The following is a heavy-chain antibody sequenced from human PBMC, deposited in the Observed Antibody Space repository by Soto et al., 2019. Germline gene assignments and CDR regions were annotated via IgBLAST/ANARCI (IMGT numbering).Heavy chain of an antibody. CDR2: IKQDGSEK. D-gene: IGHD5-18*01. CDR1: GFTFSRYW. Sequence: GGSLRLSCAASGFTFSRYWMTWVRQSPGKGLEWVANIKQDGSEKYYVDSVKGRFTISRDNSKNTLYLQMNSLRAEDTAVYYCAKDQSGYSYGSADYWGQGTLVTVPS. CDR3: AKDQSGYSYGSADY. V-gene: IGHV3-7*03. J-gene: IGHJ4*02.